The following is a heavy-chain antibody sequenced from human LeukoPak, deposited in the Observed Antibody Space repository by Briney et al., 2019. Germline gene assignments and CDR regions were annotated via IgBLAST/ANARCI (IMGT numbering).Heavy chain of an antibody. V-gene: IGHV3-30*03. CDR1: GFTFSSYG. CDR2: ISYDGSNK. Sequence: GRSLRLSCAASGFTFSSYGMHWVRQAPGKGLEWVAVISYDGSNKYYADSVKGRFTISRDNSKNTLYLQMNSLRAEDTAVYYCASDDYGPFDYWGQGTLVTVSS. CDR3: ASDDYGPFDY. J-gene: IGHJ4*02. D-gene: IGHD3-16*01.